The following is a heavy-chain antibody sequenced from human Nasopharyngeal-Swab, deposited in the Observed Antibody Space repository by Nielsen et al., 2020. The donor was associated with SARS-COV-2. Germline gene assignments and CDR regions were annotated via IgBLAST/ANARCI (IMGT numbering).Heavy chain of an antibody. D-gene: IGHD2-15*01. CDR3: AREGTGYCSGGSCYDSTAGFDY. V-gene: IGHV1-8*01. Sequence: ASVKVSCKASGYTFTSYDINWVRQATGQGPVWMGWMNPNSGNTGYAQKFQGRVTMTRNTSISTAYMELSSLRSEDTAVYYCAREGTGYCSGGSCYDSTAGFDYWGQGTLVTVSS. J-gene: IGHJ4*02. CDR2: MNPNSGNT. CDR1: GYTFTSYD.